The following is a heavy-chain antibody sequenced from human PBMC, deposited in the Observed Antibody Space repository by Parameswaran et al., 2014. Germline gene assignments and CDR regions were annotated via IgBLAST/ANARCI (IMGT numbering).Heavy chain of an antibody. D-gene: IGHD2-21*02. CDR3: ARGPYCGGDCYYYYLMDV. J-gene: IGHJ6*02. V-gene: IGHV4-34*01. Sequence: VRQAPGKGLEWIGEITHSGSINYNPSLKSRVTISVDTSKNQFSLKLSSVTAADTAVYFCARGPYCGGDCYYYYLMDVWGQGTTVTVSS. CDR2: ITHSGSI.